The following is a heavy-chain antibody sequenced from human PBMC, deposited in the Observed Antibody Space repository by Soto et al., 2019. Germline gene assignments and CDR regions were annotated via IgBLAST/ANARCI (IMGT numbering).Heavy chain of an antibody. CDR1: GDRFSTYA. D-gene: IGHD1-1*01. Sequence: QVQLVQSGAEVRKPGSSVRVSCKASGDRFSTYAFNWVRQAPGQGLEWLGGIMTFFGAAMYAQKFQGRVTIPAEELPPTFYMERGGLRYEERAAYYCRGGGKERFRGPGMDVWGQGTTVTVSS. J-gene: IGHJ6*02. V-gene: IGHV1-69*01. CDR2: IMTFFGAA. CDR3: RGGGKERFRGPGMDV.